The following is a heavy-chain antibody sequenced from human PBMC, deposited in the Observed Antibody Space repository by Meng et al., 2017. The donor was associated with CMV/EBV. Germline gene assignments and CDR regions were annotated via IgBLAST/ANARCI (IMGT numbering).Heavy chain of an antibody. CDR3: ARQNAMVRGVIAG. V-gene: IGHV4-39*01. Sequence: SETLSLTCTVSGGSISSSSYYWGWIRQPPGKGLEWIGSIYYSGSTYYNPSLKSRVTISVDTSKNQFSLKLSSVTAADTAVYYCARQNAMVRGVIAGWGQGTLVTVSS. CDR1: GGSISSSSYY. J-gene: IGHJ4*02. D-gene: IGHD3-10*01. CDR2: IYYSGST.